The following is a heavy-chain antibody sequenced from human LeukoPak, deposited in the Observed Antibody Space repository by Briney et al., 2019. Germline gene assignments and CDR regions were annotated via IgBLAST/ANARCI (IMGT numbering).Heavy chain of an antibody. D-gene: IGHD6-6*01. V-gene: IGHV3-53*01. CDR2: IYSGGST. Sequence: PGGSLRVSCAASGFTVSNHYMSWVRQAPGKGLEWVSVIYSGGSTENADSVKGRFTISRDNSNNTMHLQMNSLRAEDTAVYYCARVMVEYSSSSVNYFYYMDVWGKGTTVTVSS. CDR1: GFTVSNHY. CDR3: ARVMVEYSSSSVNYFYYMDV. J-gene: IGHJ6*03.